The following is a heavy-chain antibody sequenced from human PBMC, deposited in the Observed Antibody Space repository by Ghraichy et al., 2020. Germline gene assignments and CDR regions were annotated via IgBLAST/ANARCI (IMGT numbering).Heavy chain of an antibody. CDR3: ARASAVVRFYYYAAMDV. J-gene: IGHJ6*02. CDR1: GFTRSDYS. CDR2: ITSRGKFI. Sequence: GSLRLSCAVSGFTRSDYSINWVRQAQGKGLEWISYITSRGKFISDADSVKGRFTVPRDNAKKTLYLQMNSPRGEDTAVYYCARASAVVRFYYYAAMDVWGQGTTVTVSS. D-gene: IGHD4-23*01. V-gene: IGHV3-48*01.